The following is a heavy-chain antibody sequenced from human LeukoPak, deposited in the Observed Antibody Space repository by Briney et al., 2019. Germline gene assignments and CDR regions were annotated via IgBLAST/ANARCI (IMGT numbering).Heavy chain of an antibody. Sequence: GGSLRLSCAASGFTFSSYAMHWVRQAPGKGLEWVAVISYDGSNEYYADSVKGRFTISRDNSKNTLYLQMNSLRAEDTAVYYCARPASIAVAGTYEPAYFDYWGQGTLVTVSS. J-gene: IGHJ4*02. CDR3: ARPASIAVAGTYEPAYFDY. CDR1: GFTFSSYA. V-gene: IGHV3-30*04. D-gene: IGHD6-19*01. CDR2: ISYDGSNE.